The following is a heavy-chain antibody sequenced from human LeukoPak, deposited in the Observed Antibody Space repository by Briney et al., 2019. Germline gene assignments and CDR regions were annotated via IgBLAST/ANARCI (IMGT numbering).Heavy chain of an antibody. CDR3: ASSSGCYYSHFDY. V-gene: IGHV3-23*01. J-gene: IGHJ4*02. CDR1: GFTFSSYA. Sequence: PGGSLRLSCAASGFTFSSYAMSWVRQAPGKGLEWVSAISGSGGSTYYADSVKGRFTISRDNSKNTLYLQMNSLRAEDTAVYYCASSSGCYYSHFDYWGQGTLVTVSS. D-gene: IGHD3-22*01. CDR2: ISGSGGST.